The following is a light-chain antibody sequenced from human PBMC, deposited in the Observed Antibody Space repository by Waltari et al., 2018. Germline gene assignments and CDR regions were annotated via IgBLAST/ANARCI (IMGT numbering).Light chain of an antibody. CDR2: RAS. Sequence: EIVLTQSPGTLSLSPGERATLSCRASQSVSSSYLAWYQQKPGQAPRLLNYRASSRATGIPDRFSGSGSGTDFTLTISRLEPEDFAVYYCQHYGSSLMYTFGQGTKLEIK. CDR3: QHYGSSLMYT. CDR1: QSVSSSY. V-gene: IGKV3-20*01. J-gene: IGKJ2*01.